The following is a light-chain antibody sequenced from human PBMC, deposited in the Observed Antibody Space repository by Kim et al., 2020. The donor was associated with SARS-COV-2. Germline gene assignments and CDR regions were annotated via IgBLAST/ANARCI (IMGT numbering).Light chain of an antibody. Sequence: PGKTARITCGGSSIGSKSVHWYQQMPGQAPVLVISYDSDRPSGIPERFSGSNSRNTATLTISRVEAGDEADYYCQVWDSSGDHRVVFGGGTQLTVL. V-gene: IGLV3-21*04. J-gene: IGLJ2*01. CDR2: YDS. CDR3: QVWDSSGDHRVV. CDR1: SIGSKS.